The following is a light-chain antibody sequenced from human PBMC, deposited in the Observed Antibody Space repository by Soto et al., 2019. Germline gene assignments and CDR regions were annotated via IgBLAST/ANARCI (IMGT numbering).Light chain of an antibody. CDR1: SSDVGAYDY. Sequence: QSVLTQPPSASGSPGQSVTISCTGTSSDVGAYDYVSWYQQHPGKAPKLMIYEINKRPSGVPDRFSGPKSGNTASLTVSGLQAEDEADYYCSSFAGSNNFPYVFGTGTKSPS. J-gene: IGLJ1*01. CDR3: SSFAGSNNFPYV. V-gene: IGLV2-8*01. CDR2: EIN.